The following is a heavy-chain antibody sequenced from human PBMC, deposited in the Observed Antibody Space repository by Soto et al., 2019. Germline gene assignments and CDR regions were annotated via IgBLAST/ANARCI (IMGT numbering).Heavy chain of an antibody. CDR2: ISGSGGST. CDR1: GFTFSSYA. CDR3: AKGSGGSSAPLDY. J-gene: IGHJ4*02. V-gene: IGHV3-23*01. Sequence: EVQLLESGGDLVQPGGSLRLSCAASGFTFSSYAMSWVRQAPGKGLEWVSAISGSGGSTYYADSVKGRFTISRDNSQNTLYRHMNSLRAEDTAVYYCAKGSGGSSAPLDYWGQGTLVTVSS. D-gene: IGHD6-6*01.